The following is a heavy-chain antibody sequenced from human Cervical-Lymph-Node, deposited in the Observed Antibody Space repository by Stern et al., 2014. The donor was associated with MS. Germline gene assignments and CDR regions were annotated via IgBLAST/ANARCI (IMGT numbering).Heavy chain of an antibody. CDR1: GYALSSYG. CDR2: ISNDGEEK. V-gene: IGHV3-30*18. CDR3: TKDRLFCSGGGCGAMDV. J-gene: IGHJ6*02. Sequence: VQLVESGGGVVQPGRSLRLSCAASGYALSSYGMHWVRQAPGQGLEWVAVISNDGEEKYYADSVKGRFTMSRDNSMNTQSRQKNGLKAEDTAVYYCTKDRLFCSGGGCGAMDVWGQGTTVTVS. D-gene: IGHD2-15*01.